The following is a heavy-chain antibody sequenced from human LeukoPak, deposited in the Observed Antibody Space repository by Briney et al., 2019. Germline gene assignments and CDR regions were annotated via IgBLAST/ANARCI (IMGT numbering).Heavy chain of an antibody. CDR3: ARLWFGESTNFDY. CDR1: GGSISSYY. CDR2: IYYSGST. Sequence: PSETLSLTCTVSGGSISSYYWSWIRQPPGKGLEWIGYIYYSGSTNYNPSLKSRVTISVDTSKNQFSLKLSSVTAAGTAVYYCARLWFGESTNFDYWGQGTLVTVSS. V-gene: IGHV4-59*08. J-gene: IGHJ4*02. D-gene: IGHD3-10*01.